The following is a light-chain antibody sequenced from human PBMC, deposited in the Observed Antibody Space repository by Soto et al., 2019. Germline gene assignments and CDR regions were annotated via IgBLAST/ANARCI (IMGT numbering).Light chain of an antibody. CDR3: QSYDSSLSALYV. Sequence: QSALTQPPSVSGAPGQRVTISSTGSSSNIGAGYEVHWYQQLPGTAPKLLIYGNNNRPSGVPDRFSGSKSGTSASLAITGLQAEDEADYYCQSYDSSLSALYVFGTGTKVTVL. CDR1: SSNIGAGYE. CDR2: GNN. J-gene: IGLJ1*01. V-gene: IGLV1-40*01.